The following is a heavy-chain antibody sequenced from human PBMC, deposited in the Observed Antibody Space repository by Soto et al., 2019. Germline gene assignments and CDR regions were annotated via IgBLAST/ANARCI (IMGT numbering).Heavy chain of an antibody. J-gene: IGHJ4*02. V-gene: IGHV3-23*01. CDR2: ISGSGGGT. CDR3: AKNRGGYSGYEM. D-gene: IGHD5-12*01. Sequence: EVQLLESGGGLVQPGGSLRLSCAASGFTFGTNGMSWVRQGPGKGLEWVSAISGSGGGTYYADSVKGWFTISRDNSKNTVFLQMSSLRVEDTAVYYCAKNRGGYSGYEMWGQGTLVTVSS. CDR1: GFTFGTNG.